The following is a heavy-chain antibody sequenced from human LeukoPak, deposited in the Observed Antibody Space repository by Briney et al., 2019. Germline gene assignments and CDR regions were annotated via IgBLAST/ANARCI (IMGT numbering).Heavy chain of an antibody. D-gene: IGHD6-13*01. V-gene: IGHV1-46*01. Sequence: ASVTVSCKASGYTFTSYYMHWVRQAPGQGLEWMGIINPSGGSTSYAQKFQGRVTMTRDTSLSTAYMELSSLRSEDTAMYCCARDARGAAAADDAFDLWGQGTVVTVSS. CDR3: ARDARGAAAADDAFDL. CDR2: INPSGGST. J-gene: IGHJ3*01. CDR1: GYTFTSYY.